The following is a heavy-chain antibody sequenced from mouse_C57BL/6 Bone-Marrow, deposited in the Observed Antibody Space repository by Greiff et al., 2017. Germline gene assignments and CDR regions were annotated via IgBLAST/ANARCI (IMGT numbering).Heavy chain of an antibody. J-gene: IGHJ3*01. CDR1: GFSFNTYA. CDR3: VPLPFAY. V-gene: IGHV10-1*01. Sequence: EVQLVESGGGLVQPKGSLKLSCAASGFSFNTYAMNWVRQAPGKGLEWVARIRSKSNNYATYYADSVKDRFTISRDDAESMLYLQMNNLKTEDKAMYYCVPLPFAYWGQGTLVTVSA. D-gene: IGHD6-1*01. CDR2: IRSKSNNYAT.